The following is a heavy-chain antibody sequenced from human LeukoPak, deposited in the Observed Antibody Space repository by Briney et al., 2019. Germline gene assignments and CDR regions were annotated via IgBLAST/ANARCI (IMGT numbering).Heavy chain of an antibody. CDR2: IRYDGSNK. D-gene: IGHD2-2*01. CDR3: ASDIVVVPAALTDY. CDR1: GFTFSSYG. Sequence: GGSLRLSCAASGFTFSSYGVHWVRQAPGKGLEWVAFIRYDGSNKYYADSVKGRFTISRDNSKNTLYLQMNSLRAEDTAVYYCASDIVVVPAALTDYWGQGTLVTVSS. V-gene: IGHV3-30*02. J-gene: IGHJ4*02.